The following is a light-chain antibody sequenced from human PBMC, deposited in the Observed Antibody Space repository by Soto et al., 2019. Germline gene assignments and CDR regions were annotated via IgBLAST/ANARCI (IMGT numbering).Light chain of an antibody. CDR1: QSIGSY. CDR2: AAS. Sequence: DIQMTQSPSSLSASVGDRVTITCRAGQSIGSYLNWYQQKPGKAPKLLIYAASSLQSGVPSRISGRGSGTDFTLTISRLEPEDFVVYYCQQYGSSPPLTFGGGTKVEIK. J-gene: IGKJ4*01. V-gene: IGKV1-39*01. CDR3: QQYGSSPPLT.